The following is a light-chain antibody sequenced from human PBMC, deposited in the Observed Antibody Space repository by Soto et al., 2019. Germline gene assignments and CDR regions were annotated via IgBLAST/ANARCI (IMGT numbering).Light chain of an antibody. CDR3: QSYDSSLSYV. V-gene: IGLV1-40*01. J-gene: IGLJ1*01. CDR1: SSNIGAGYD. Sequence: QAVVTQPPSVSGAPGQRVTISCTGSSSNIGAGYDVYWYQQLPGTAPKLLIYGNSNRPSGVPDRFSGSKSGTPASLAITGLQAEDEADYYCQSYDSSLSYVFGTGTKLTVL. CDR2: GNS.